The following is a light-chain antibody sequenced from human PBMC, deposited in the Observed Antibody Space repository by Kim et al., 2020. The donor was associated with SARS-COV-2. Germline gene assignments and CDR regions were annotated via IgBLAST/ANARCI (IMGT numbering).Light chain of an antibody. CDR3: QQLNDYPIT. J-gene: IGKJ5*01. CDR1: QDISKY. CDR2: DAS. V-gene: IGKV1-9*01. Sequence: IQLTQSPSSLSASVGDRVTITCRASQDISKYLFWLQQKPGKAPNLLIYDASTLQSGVPSRFSGSGSGTDFTLTISSLQPEDFATYYCQQLNDYPITFGQGTRLEIK.